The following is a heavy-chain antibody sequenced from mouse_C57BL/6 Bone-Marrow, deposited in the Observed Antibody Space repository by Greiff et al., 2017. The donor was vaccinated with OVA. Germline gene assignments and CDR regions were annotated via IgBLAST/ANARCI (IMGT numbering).Heavy chain of an antibody. D-gene: IGHD3-2*02. CDR2: ISGGGGNT. V-gene: IGHV5-9*01. CDR3: ARHAAQAYYFDY. Sequence: EVKLVESGGGLVKPGGSLKLSCAASGFTFSSYTMSWVRQTPEKRLEWVATISGGGGNTYYPDSVKGRFTISRDNAKNTLYLQMSSLRSEDTALYYCARHAAQAYYFDYWGQGTTLTVSS. J-gene: IGHJ2*01. CDR1: GFTFSSYT.